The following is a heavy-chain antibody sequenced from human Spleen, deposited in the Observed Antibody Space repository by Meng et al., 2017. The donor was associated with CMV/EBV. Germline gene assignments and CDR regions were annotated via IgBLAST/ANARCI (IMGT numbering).Heavy chain of an antibody. CDR3: ARDIDSSSWYGNYGMDV. Sequence: SETLSLTCTVSGGSISSSSYYWGWIRQPPGKGLEWIGSIYYSGSTYYNPSLKSRVTISVDTSKNQFSLKLSSVTAADTAVYYCARDIDSSSWYGNYGMDVWGQGTTVTVSS. J-gene: IGHJ6*02. V-gene: IGHV4-39*07. CDR1: GGSISSSSYY. D-gene: IGHD6-13*01. CDR2: IYYSGST.